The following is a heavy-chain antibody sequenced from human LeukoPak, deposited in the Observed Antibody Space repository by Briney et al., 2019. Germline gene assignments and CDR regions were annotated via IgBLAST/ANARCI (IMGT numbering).Heavy chain of an antibody. D-gene: IGHD3-22*01. CDR2: ISGSGGST. J-gene: IGHJ4*02. CDR1: GFTFSSYA. V-gene: IGHV3-23*01. CDR3: AKEIHDSSGYYSYFDY. Sequence: GGSLRLSCAASGFTFSSYAMSWVRQAPGKGLEWVSAISGSGGSTYYADSVKGRFTISRDNSKNTLYLQMNSLRAEDTAVYYCAKEIHDSSGYYSYFDYWGQGTLVTVSS.